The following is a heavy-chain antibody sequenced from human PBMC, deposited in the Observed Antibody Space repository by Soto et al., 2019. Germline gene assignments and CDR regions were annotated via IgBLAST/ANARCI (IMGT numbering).Heavy chain of an antibody. J-gene: IGHJ4*02. V-gene: IGHV3-33*01. CDR1: GFTFSTYG. CDR2: IWYDGSNK. CDR3: ASAPYDFWSGYYMDY. Sequence: QVQLAESGGGVVQPGRSLRLSCAASGFTFSTYGMHWVRQAPGKGLEWVAVIWYDGSNKYYADSVEGRFTISRDNSKNTLYLQMNSLRAEDTAVYYCASAPYDFWSGYYMDYWGQGTLVTVSS. D-gene: IGHD3-3*01.